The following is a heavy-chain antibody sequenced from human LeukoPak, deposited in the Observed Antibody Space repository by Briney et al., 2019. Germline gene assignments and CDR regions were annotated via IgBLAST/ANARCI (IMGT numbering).Heavy chain of an antibody. J-gene: IGHJ4*02. V-gene: IGHV1-2*02. CDR1: GYTFTDYY. CDR2: INPNSGGT. Sequence: WASVKVSCKASGYTFTDYYIHWVRQAPGQGLEWMGGINPNSGGTNHAQKFQGRVTMTRDTSISTAYMELSRLRSDDTAVYYCARDRPLDADDYYGFYYFDYWGQGTLVTVSS. D-gene: IGHD3-10*01. CDR3: ARDRPLDADDYYGFYYFDY.